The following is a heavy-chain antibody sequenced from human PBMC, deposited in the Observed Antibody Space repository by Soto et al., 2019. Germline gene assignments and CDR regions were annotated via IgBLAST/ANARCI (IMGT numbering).Heavy chain of an antibody. V-gene: IGHV3-30*18. J-gene: IGHJ5*02. CDR2: ISYDGSNK. D-gene: IGHD6-19*01. Sequence: QVQLVESGGGVVQPGRSLRLSCAASGFTFSSYGMHWVRQAPGKGLEWVAVISYDGSNKYYADSVKGRFTISRDNSKNKLYLQMNSLRAEDTAVYYCAKEPSSGWYWAINWFDPWGQGTLVTVSS. CDR1: GFTFSSYG. CDR3: AKEPSSGWYWAINWFDP.